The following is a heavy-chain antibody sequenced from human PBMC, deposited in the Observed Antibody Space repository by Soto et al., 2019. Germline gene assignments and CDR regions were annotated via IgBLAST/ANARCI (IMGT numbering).Heavy chain of an antibody. CDR2: IIPIFGTV. Sequence: QVQLLQSGAEVKKPGSSVRVSCEASGGTFRTYAISWVRQAPGQGLEWMGEIIPIFGTVNHAQKFQGRVTITADESTTTVYMDLRSLRSEDTAVYYCAKGAVAGTPTSYYYYGMDVWGQGTTVTVSS. CDR3: AKGAVAGTPTSYYYYGMDV. D-gene: IGHD6-19*01. CDR1: GGTFRTYA. V-gene: IGHV1-69*12. J-gene: IGHJ6*02.